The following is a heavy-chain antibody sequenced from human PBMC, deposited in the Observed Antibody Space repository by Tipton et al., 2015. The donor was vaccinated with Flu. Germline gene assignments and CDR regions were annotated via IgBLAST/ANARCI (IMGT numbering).Heavy chain of an antibody. J-gene: IGHJ2*01. V-gene: IGHV4-34*01. Sequence: TLSLTCAVYGGSFSGYYWSWIRQPPGKGLEWIGEINHSGSTNYNPSLKSRVTISADTSKNQLSLKLSSVTASDTPVYYCARGYCSGGSCSYWYFDLWGRGTLVTVSS. D-gene: IGHD2-15*01. CDR1: GGSFSGYY. CDR2: INHSGST. CDR3: ARGYCSGGSCSYWYFDL.